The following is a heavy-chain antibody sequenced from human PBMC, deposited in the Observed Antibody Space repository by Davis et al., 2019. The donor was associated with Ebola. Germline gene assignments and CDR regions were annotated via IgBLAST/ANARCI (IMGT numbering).Heavy chain of an antibody. J-gene: IGHJ4*02. CDR1: GFTFSGSA. Sequence: GESLKISCAASGFTFSGSAMHWVRQASGKGLEWVGRIRSKANSYATAYAASVKGRFTISRDDSKNTAYLQMNSLKTEDTAVYYCARDPSYSSSWYYFDYWGQGTLVTVSS. CDR3: ARDPSYSSSWYYFDY. CDR2: IRSKANSYAT. D-gene: IGHD6-13*01. V-gene: IGHV3-73*01.